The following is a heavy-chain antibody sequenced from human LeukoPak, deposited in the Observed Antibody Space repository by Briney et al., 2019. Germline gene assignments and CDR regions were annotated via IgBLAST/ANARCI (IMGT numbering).Heavy chain of an antibody. V-gene: IGHV3-30*03. CDR1: GFTFRSYG. Sequence: PGRSLRLSCAASGFTFRSYGMHWVRQAPGKGLEWVAVISYDGSNKYYADSVKGRFTISRDNSKNTLYLQMNSLRVEDTAVYYCASSQQMATNRPPDYWGQGTLVTVSS. D-gene: IGHD5-24*01. CDR3: ASSQQMATNRPPDY. J-gene: IGHJ4*02. CDR2: ISYDGSNK.